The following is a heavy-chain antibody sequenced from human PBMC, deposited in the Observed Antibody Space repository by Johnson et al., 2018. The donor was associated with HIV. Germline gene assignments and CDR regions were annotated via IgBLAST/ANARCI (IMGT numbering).Heavy chain of an antibody. V-gene: IGHV3-30*18. D-gene: IGHD5-18*01. CDR1: GFTFSSYG. J-gene: IGHJ3*02. CDR3: AKGEGGPIQLWEYAVDI. Sequence: VQLMESGGGLVKPGGPLRLSCAASGFTFSSYGMHWVRQAPGKGLEWVAVISYDGSNKYYADSVKGRFTISRDNSKNTLYLQMNSLRAEDTAVYYCAKGEGGPIQLWEYAVDIWGQGTMVTVSS. CDR2: ISYDGSNK.